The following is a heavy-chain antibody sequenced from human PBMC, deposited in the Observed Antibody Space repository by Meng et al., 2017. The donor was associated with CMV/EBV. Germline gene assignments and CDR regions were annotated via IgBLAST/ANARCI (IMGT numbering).Heavy chain of an antibody. Sequence: SETLSLTCTVSGGSISSYYWSWIRQPPAKGLEWIGYIYYSGSTNYNPSLKSRVTISVDTSKNQFSLKLSSVTAADTAVYYCARAPYYDFWSGYSDYYYYGMDVWGQGTTVTVSS. CDR3: ARAPYYDFWSGYSDYYYYGMDV. J-gene: IGHJ6*02. V-gene: IGHV4-59*01. CDR2: IYYSGST. CDR1: GGSISSYY. D-gene: IGHD3-3*01.